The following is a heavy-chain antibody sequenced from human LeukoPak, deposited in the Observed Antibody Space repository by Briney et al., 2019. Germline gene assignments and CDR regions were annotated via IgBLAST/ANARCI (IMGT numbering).Heavy chain of an antibody. V-gene: IGHV3-21*01. CDR1: GFTFSSYD. J-gene: IGHJ3*02. CDR3: ATIDYGAFDI. D-gene: IGHD4-17*01. CDR2: ISSSSSYI. Sequence: GGSLRLSCAASGFTFSSYDINWVRQAPGKGLEWVSSISSSSSYIYYADSVKGRFTISRDNAKNSLYLQMNSLRAEDTAVYYCATIDYGAFDIWGQGTMVTVSS.